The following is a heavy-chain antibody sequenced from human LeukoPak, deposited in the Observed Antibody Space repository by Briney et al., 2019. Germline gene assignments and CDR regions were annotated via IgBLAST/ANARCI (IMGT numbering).Heavy chain of an antibody. CDR2: IYWNDDK. CDR1: GFSLSTNGVG. J-gene: IGHJ4*02. D-gene: IGHD5-18*01. V-gene: IGHV2-5*01. CDR3: AHSRYNYGYLFDY. Sequence: ESGLTLVNPTQTLTLTCTSSGFSLSTNGVGVGWIRQPPGKALEWLALIYWNDDKRYSPSLKSRLTITKDTSKNHVVLTVTNVDPVDTATYYCAHSRYNYGYLFDYWGQGTLVTVSS.